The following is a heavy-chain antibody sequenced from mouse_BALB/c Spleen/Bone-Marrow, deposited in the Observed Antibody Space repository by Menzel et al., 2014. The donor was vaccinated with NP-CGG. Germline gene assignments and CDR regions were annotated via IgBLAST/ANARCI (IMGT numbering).Heavy chain of an antibody. J-gene: IGHJ4*01. CDR1: GFTFSSFG. V-gene: IGHV5-17*02. CDR3: ARARSTMITTGTLDY. Sequence: EVQLVEAGGGLVHPGASRRLSCAASGFTFSSFGMHWVRQAPEKGLEWVAYISSGSSTIYYADTLKGRFTISRDNPKNTLFLQMTSLRSEDTAMYYCARARSTMITTGTLDYWGQGTSATVSS. CDR2: ISSGSSTI. D-gene: IGHD2-4*01.